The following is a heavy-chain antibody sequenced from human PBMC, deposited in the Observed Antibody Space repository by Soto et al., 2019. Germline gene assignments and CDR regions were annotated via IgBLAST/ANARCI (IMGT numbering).Heavy chain of an antibody. CDR1: GGSISSYY. V-gene: IGHV4-59*01. CDR2: IYYSGST. Sequence: TSETLSLTCTVSGGSISSYYWSWIRQPPGKGLEWIGYIYYSGSTNYNPSLKSRVTISVDTSKNQFSLKLSSVTAADTAVYYCARDFMVRGILSYGMDVWGQGTTVTVSS. J-gene: IGHJ6*02. CDR3: ARDFMVRGILSYGMDV. D-gene: IGHD3-10*01.